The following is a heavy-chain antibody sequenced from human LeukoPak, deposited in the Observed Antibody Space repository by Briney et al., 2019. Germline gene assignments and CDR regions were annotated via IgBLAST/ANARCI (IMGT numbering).Heavy chain of an antibody. CDR1: GGSISGYY. J-gene: IGHJ4*02. CDR2: INHSGST. Sequence: KPSETLSLTCTVSGGSISGYYWSWIRQPPGKGLEWIGEINHSGSTNYNPSLKSRVTISVDTSKNQFSLKLSSVTAADTAVYYCARGAIAAAGTDDVLGPSFDYWGQGTLVTVSS. V-gene: IGHV4-34*01. D-gene: IGHD6-13*01. CDR3: ARGAIAAAGTDDVLGPSFDY.